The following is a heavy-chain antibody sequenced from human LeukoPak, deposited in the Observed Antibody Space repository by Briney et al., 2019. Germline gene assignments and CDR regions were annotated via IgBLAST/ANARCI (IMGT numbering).Heavy chain of an antibody. CDR2: IYTSGST. J-gene: IGHJ3*02. Sequence: PSETLSLTCTVSGGSISSGSYYWSWIRQPAGKGLEWIGRIYTSGSTNYNPSLKSRFTISVDTSKNQFSLKLSSVTAADTAVYYCARGVYGSGSYYGAFDIWGQGTMVTVSS. CDR1: GGSISSGSYY. V-gene: IGHV4-61*02. CDR3: ARGVYGSGSYYGAFDI. D-gene: IGHD3-10*01.